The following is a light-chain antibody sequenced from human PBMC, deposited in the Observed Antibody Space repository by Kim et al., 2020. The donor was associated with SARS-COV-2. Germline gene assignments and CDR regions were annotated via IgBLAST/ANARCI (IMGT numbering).Light chain of an antibody. CDR1: QSLSSSY. Sequence: LSQGEDATLSCRASQSLSSSYFACYQQQPGQAPRLLIYGASSRATGIPDRFSGSGSGTDFTLTISRLEPEDFAVYYCQQYGSSPYSFGQGTKLEI. V-gene: IGKV3-20*01. CDR2: GAS. J-gene: IGKJ2*03. CDR3: QQYGSSPYS.